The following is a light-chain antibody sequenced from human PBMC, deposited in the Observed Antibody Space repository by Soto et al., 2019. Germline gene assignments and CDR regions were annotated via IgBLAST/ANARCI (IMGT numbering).Light chain of an antibody. V-gene: IGKV1D-12*01. CDR3: QQADTFPIT. Sequence: DIQMTQSPSSVSASVGDRVTITCQASQGISRSLAWYQQKPGKAPKLLIYAASNLQSGVPSRFSGSGFGTDFTLTISSLQPEDFAVYYYQQADTFPITFGQGTRLEIK. CDR1: QGISRS. CDR2: AAS. J-gene: IGKJ5*01.